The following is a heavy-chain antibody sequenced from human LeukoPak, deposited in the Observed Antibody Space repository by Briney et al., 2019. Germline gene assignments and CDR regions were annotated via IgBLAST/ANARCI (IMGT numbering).Heavy chain of an antibody. J-gene: IGHJ3*02. V-gene: IGHV3-53*01. CDR1: GFTVSSNY. CDR2: IYSGGST. Sequence: GGSLRLSCAASGFTVSSNYMNWVRQAPGKGLEWVSVIYSGGSTLYADSVEGRFTISRDNSNNTLYLQMNSLRAEDTAMYYCAREYYDNSGGEDAFDIWGPGTMVTVSS. CDR3: AREYYDNSGGEDAFDI. D-gene: IGHD3-22*01.